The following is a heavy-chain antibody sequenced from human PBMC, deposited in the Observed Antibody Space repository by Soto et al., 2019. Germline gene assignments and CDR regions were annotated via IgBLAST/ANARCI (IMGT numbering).Heavy chain of an antibody. J-gene: IGHJ4*02. V-gene: IGHV1-46*01. D-gene: IGHD5-12*01. CDR1: GYTFTSYY. CDR3: ARDNGYSGYPPLYFDY. Sequence: GASVKVSCKASGYTFTSYYMHWVRQAPGQGLEWMGIINPSGGSTSYAQKFQGRVTMTRDTSTSTVYMELSSLRSEDTAVYYCARDNGYSGYPPLYFDYWGQGTLVTVSS. CDR2: INPSGGST.